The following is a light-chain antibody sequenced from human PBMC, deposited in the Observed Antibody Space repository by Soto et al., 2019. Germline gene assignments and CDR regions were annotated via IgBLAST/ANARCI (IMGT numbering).Light chain of an antibody. Sequence: DIVMTQSPLSLPVTPGEPASISCRSSQSLLHSNGYNYLDWYLQKPGQSPQLLIYLGSNRASGVPDRFSGSGLGTDFTLKISRVEAEDVGVYYCMQAVQTPTFDQGTKVEIK. CDR3: MQAVQTPT. J-gene: IGKJ1*01. CDR1: QSLLHSNGYNY. CDR2: LGS. V-gene: IGKV2-28*01.